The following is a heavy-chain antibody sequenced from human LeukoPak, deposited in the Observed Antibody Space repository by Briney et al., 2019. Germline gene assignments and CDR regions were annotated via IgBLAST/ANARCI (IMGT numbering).Heavy chain of an antibody. J-gene: IGHJ4*02. CDR1: GGSISSTNW. D-gene: IGHD2-8*01. CDR2: ISLSGVT. V-gene: IGHV4-4*02. Sequence: PSETLSLTCGVSGGSISSTNWWSWVRQPPGQGLEWIGEISLSGVTNYNPSLKSRVTMSLDRSKNHLSLTLTSVTAADTAVYYCSRENGAFSPFGYWGQGYLVTVLS. CDR3: SRENGAFSPFGY.